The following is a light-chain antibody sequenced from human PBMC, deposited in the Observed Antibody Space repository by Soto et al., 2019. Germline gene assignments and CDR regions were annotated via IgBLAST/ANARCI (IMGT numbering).Light chain of an antibody. J-gene: IGKJ4*02. CDR3: QQYGSSPLT. CDR1: QSVSSSY. Sequence: EIVLTQSPGTLSLSPGERATLSCRASQSVSSSYLAGYQQKPGQAPRLLIYGASSRATGIPDRFSGSGSGTDFTLTISRLEPEDFAVYYCQQYGSSPLTFGAGTKVDIK. V-gene: IGKV3-20*01. CDR2: GAS.